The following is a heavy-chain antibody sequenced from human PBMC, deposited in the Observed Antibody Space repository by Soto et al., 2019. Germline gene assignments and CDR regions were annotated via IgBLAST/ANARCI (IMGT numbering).Heavy chain of an antibody. CDR2: ISGSGGTT. CDR3: AKHRAGFGSGSDTYYFDV. V-gene: IGHV3-23*01. D-gene: IGHD3-10*01. CDR1: GVTFSTYA. Sequence: EVQLLESGGDLVQPGGSLRLSCIASGVTFSTYAMSWVRQAPGKGLEWVSAISGSGGTTYYADSVKGRFTISRDNSKNKLSLQMNSLRAEDTAVYYCAKHRAGFGSGSDTYYFDVWGQGTLVTVSS. J-gene: IGHJ4*02.